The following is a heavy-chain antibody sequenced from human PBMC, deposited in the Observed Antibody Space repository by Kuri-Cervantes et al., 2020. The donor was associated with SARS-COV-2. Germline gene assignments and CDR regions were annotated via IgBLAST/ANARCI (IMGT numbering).Heavy chain of an antibody. CDR1: GFTFSSYA. V-gene: IGHV3-23*01. D-gene: IGHD3-22*01. CDR2: ISGSGGST. Sequence: GGSLRLSCAASGFTFSSYAMSWVRQAPGKGLEWVSTISGSGGSTYYADPVKGRFTISRDNSKNTLYLQMNSLRADDTAVYYCAKGTRSSGYYCSLDFWGQGTLVTVSS. CDR3: AKGTRSSGYYCSLDF. J-gene: IGHJ4*02.